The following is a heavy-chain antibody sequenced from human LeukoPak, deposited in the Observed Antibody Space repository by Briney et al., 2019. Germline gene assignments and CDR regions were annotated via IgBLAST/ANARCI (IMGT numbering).Heavy chain of an antibody. J-gene: IGHJ4*02. D-gene: IGHD3-22*01. CDR1: GGTFSSYA. V-gene: IGHV1-46*01. Sequence: ASVKVSCKASGGTFSSYAISWVRQAPGQGLEWMGIINPSGGSTSYAQKFQDRVTMTRDTSTSTVYMELSSLRSEDTAVYYCARDYYYDGRLLNWGQGTLVTVSS. CDR3: ARDYYYDGRLLN. CDR2: INPSGGST.